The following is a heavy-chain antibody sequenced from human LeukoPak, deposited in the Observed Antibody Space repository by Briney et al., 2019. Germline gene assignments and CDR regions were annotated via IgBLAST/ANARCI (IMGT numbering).Heavy chain of an antibody. CDR3: ARVRRNQPKLRFLEWSPTLGGGHGGMDV. Sequence: PGGSLRLSCAASGFTFSSYAMHWVRQAPGKGLEWVAVISYDGSNKYYADSVKGRFTISRDNSKNTLYLQMNSLRAEDTAVYYCARVRRNQPKLRFLEWSPTLGGGHGGMDVWGQGTTVTVSS. CDR1: GFTFSSYA. D-gene: IGHD3-3*01. J-gene: IGHJ6*02. V-gene: IGHV3-30-3*01. CDR2: ISYDGSNK.